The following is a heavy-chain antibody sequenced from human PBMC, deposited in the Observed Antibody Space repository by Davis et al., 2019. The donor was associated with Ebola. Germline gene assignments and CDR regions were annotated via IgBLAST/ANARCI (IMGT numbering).Heavy chain of an antibody. V-gene: IGHV3-23*01. CDR1: GFTFSSYS. CDR2: LSAAATGRT. CDR3: ARRRYDSSGYYYPDY. J-gene: IGHJ4*02. D-gene: IGHD3-22*01. Sequence: GGSLRLSCAASGFTFSSYSMNWVRQAPGKGLEWVSTLSAAATGRTYYADSVKGRFTISRDDSKNTLYLQMNSLRAEDTALYYCARRRYDSSGYYYPDYWGQGTLVTVSS.